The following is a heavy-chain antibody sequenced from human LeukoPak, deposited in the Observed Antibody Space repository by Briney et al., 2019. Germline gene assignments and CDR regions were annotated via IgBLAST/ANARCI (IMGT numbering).Heavy chain of an antibody. D-gene: IGHD2-2*01. J-gene: IGHJ4*02. CDR1: GGSINRHY. CDR2: ISYSGST. V-gene: IGHV4-59*08. Sequence: PSETLSLTCTVSGGSINRHYWSWIRQTPGKGLEWIGYISYSGSTNYNPSLKSLVTISVNTYNNKFSLRLRSVTAADTAVYYCATNAGPAALDAIDIWGQGTLVTVSS. CDR3: ATNAGPAALDAIDI.